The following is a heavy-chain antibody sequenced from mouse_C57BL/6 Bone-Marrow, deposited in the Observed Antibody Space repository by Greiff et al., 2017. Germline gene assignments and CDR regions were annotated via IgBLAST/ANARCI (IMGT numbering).Heavy chain of an antibody. CDR3: ARWRFRCWYFDV. Sequence: QVQLQQPGAELVKPGASVKLSCKASGYTFTSYWMHWVKQRPGQGLEWIGMIHPNSGSTNYNEKFKSKATLTVDKSSSTAYRQLSSLTSEDSAVYYCARWRFRCWYFDVWGTGTTVTVSS. CDR1: GYTFTSYW. CDR2: IHPNSGST. J-gene: IGHJ1*03. V-gene: IGHV1-64*01.